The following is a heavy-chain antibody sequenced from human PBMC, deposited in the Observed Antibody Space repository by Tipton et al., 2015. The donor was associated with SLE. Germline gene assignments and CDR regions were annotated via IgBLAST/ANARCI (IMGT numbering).Heavy chain of an antibody. CDR1: GGSISSYY. CDR3: ATSTVTNAFDI. V-gene: IGHV4-59*04. Sequence: TLSLTCTVSGGSISSYYWSWIRQPPGKGLEWIGSIYHSGSTYYNPSLKSRVTISVDTSKNQFSLKLSSVTAADTAVYYCATSTVTNAFDIWGQGTMVTVSS. CDR2: IYHSGST. D-gene: IGHD4-17*01. J-gene: IGHJ3*02.